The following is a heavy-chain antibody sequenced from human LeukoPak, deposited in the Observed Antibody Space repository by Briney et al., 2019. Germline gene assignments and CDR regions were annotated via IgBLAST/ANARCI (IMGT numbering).Heavy chain of an antibody. Sequence: PGGSLRLSCAASGFTFSSYWMHWVRQAPGTGLVWVSRIDSGGSGTSYADSVKGRFIISRDNAKNTLYLQMNSLRAEDTAVYYCAREGHLVSRFDYWGQGTLVTVSS. D-gene: IGHD6-13*01. CDR3: AREGHLVSRFDY. CDR2: IDSGGSGT. V-gene: IGHV3-74*01. CDR1: GFTFSSYW. J-gene: IGHJ4*02.